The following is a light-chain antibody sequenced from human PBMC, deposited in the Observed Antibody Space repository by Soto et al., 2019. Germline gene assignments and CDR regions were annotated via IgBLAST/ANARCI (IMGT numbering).Light chain of an antibody. J-gene: IGKJ3*01. Sequence: EIVMTQSPATLSVSPGERATLSCRASQSVGSDLAWYQQKPGQAPRLVIYRASTRATGVPLRFSGSGSGTDFTLTISSLQAEDVAVYYCQHYNQWPPFTFGPGTKVDIK. CDR2: RAS. CDR1: QSVGSD. V-gene: IGKV3-15*01. CDR3: QHYNQWPPFT.